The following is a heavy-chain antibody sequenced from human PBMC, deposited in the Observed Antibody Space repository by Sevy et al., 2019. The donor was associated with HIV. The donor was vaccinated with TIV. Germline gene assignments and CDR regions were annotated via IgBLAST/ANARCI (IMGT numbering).Heavy chain of an antibody. V-gene: IGHV3-48*01. CDR1: GFTFSSYS. Sequence: GGSLRLSCAASGFTFSSYSMNWVRQAPGKGLEWVSYISGSSNTKYYADSVKGRFTISRDNAKNSLYLQMNSLRAEDTAVYYCARHPEQLVGNYFDYWGQGTPVTVSS. CDR2: ISGSSNTK. CDR3: ARHPEQLVGNYFDY. D-gene: IGHD6-13*01. J-gene: IGHJ4*02.